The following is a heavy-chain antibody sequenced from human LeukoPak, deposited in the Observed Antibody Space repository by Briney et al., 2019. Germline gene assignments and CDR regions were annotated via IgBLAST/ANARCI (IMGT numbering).Heavy chain of an antibody. J-gene: IGHJ4*02. CDR2: ITDNGINT. CDR3: ARAPYPSCNDASCYPLDY. V-gene: IGHV3-23*01. Sequence: GGSLRLSCAASGCTFSHYAMTWVRQGPGERLEWVSSITDNGINTYYIDSVKGRFTMSRDNSKDTLYLQMTSLRADDSALYYCARAPYPSCNDASCYPLDYWGQGTLVTVSS. CDR1: GCTFSHYA. D-gene: IGHD2-15*01.